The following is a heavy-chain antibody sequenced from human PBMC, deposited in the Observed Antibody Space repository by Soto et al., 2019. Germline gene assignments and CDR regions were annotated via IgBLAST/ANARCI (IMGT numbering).Heavy chain of an antibody. J-gene: IGHJ4*02. CDR2: INNSGTT. CDR1: GASSTSNY. V-gene: IGHV4-59*01. CDR3: ARSLYYDFWRAYGNGYYFDY. Sequence: QLQLQESGPGLVKPSETLSLTCTVSGASSTSNYWSWIREPPGKGLEWIGEINNSGTTHYNPSLKSRVTISLDRSKTHFTLRLSSVTAADTAVYYCARSLYYDFWRAYGNGYYFDYWGQGVLVTASS. D-gene: IGHD3-3*01.